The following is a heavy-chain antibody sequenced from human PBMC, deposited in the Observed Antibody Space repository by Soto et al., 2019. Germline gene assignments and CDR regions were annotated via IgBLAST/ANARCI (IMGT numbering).Heavy chain of an antibody. Sequence: QVQLVESGGGVVQPGRSLRLSCAASGFTFSNFGMHWVRQAPGEGLEWVAAISADGSDKYFSGSVKGRFTISRDNSKNTLFLQMNSLRLEDTAVYYCVKGSDVARQELDYWGQGTLVTVSS. CDR1: GFTFSNFG. CDR2: ISADGSDK. D-gene: IGHD3-3*01. J-gene: IGHJ4*02. V-gene: IGHV3-30*18. CDR3: VKGSDVARQELDY.